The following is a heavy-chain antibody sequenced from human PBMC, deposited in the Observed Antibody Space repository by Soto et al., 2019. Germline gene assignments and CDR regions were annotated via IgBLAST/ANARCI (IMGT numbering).Heavy chain of an antibody. V-gene: IGHV3-21*01. Sequence: GSLRLSCAASGFTFSSYAMSWARQAPGKGLEWVSSISSSSSYIYYADSVKGRFTISRDNAKNSLYLQMNSLRAEDTAVYYCARVTGTTYYYYGMDVWGQGTTVTVSS. CDR3: ARVTGTTYYYYGMDV. J-gene: IGHJ6*02. D-gene: IGHD1-7*01. CDR1: GFTFSSYA. CDR2: ISSSSSYI.